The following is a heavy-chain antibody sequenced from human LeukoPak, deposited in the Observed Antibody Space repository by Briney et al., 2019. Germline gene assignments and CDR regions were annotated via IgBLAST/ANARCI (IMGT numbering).Heavy chain of an antibody. D-gene: IGHD1-26*01. J-gene: IGHJ4*02. V-gene: IGHV4-59*01. CDR1: GGSISSFY. Sequence: SETLSLTCTVSGGSISSFYWSWIRQPPGKGLEWIGYIYYSGSTNYNPSLQSRVTISVDTSKNQFSLKLSSVTAADSAVYYCARQVGGTTFFDHWGQGTLVTVSS. CDR3: ARQVGGTTFFDH. CDR2: IYYSGST.